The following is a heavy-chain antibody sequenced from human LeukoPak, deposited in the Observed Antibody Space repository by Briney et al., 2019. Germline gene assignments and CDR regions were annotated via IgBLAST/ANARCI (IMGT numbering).Heavy chain of an antibody. D-gene: IGHD3-22*01. CDR2: ISFSVNTK. J-gene: IGHJ6*02. V-gene: IGHV3-48*04. CDR1: GFTFSDYS. CDR3: AKDLSSAITSALVLDV. Sequence: GGSLRLTCAASGFTFSDYSMNWVRQAPGKGLEWVSYISFSVNTKYYGDSVKGRFTISRDNAKNVLYLQMTSLRPEDTALYYCAKDLSSAITSALVLDVWGQGTTVIVSS.